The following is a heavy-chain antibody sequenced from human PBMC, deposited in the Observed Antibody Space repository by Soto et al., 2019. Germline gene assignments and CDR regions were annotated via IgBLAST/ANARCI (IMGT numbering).Heavy chain of an antibody. Sequence: QVQLVQSGAEVKKPGASVKVSCKASGYTFTSYDINWVRQPTGQGLEWMGWMNPNSGNTCYAQKVQGRGTITRNTSISTAYMEPSSLRSEDTGVYYCARGRFLLAAARFGRNCFDPWGQGTLVTVSS. D-gene: IGHD6-25*01. CDR2: MNPNSGNT. J-gene: IGHJ5*02. V-gene: IGHV1-8*01. CDR3: ARGRFLLAAARFGRNCFDP. CDR1: GYTFTSYD.